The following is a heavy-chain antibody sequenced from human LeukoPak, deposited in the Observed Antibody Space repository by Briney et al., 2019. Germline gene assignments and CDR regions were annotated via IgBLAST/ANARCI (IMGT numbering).Heavy chain of an antibody. V-gene: IGHV3-23*01. CDR3: AKDYPEVYDSSGYYYYYYGMDV. CDR2: IYENGGTT. CDR1: GFTFRSHA. D-gene: IGHD3-22*01. J-gene: IGHJ6*02. Sequence: GGSLRLSCVGSGFTFRSHAMSWVRQAPEKGLEFVSGIYENGGTTYYADSVEGRFTISRDNSKNTLYLQMNSLRAEDTAVYYCAKDYPEVYDSSGYYYYYYGMDVWGQGTTVTVSS.